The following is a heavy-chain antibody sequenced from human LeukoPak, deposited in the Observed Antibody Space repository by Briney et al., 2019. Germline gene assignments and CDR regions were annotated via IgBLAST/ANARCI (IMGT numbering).Heavy chain of an antibody. V-gene: IGHV3-30-3*01. J-gene: IGHJ6*02. CDR2: ISYDGSNK. Sequence: GGSLRLSCAASGFTFSSYAMDWVRQAPGKGLEWVAVISYDGSNKYYADSVKGRFTISRDNSKNTLYLQMNSLRAEDTAVYYCASPTEYCSSTSCYRAAYYYYGMDVWGQGTTVTVSS. CDR1: GFTFSSYA. CDR3: ASPTEYCSSTSCYRAAYYYYGMDV. D-gene: IGHD2-2*01.